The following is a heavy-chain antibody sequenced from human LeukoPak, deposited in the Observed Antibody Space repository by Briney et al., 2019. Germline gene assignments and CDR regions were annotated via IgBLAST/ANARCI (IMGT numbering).Heavy chain of an antibody. D-gene: IGHD1-1*01. CDR3: AKDRNAWRTIFTS. CDR1: GFTFSTYA. J-gene: IGHJ5*02. Sequence: GGSLTLPCAASGFTFSTYAVNWVRQAPGKGLEWVSAISSTGLTTYYADSVRGRFSSSRDNSKNTLYLQMNTLRAEDTAVYYCAKDRNAWRTIFTSWGEGTLATV. CDR2: ISSTGLTT. V-gene: IGHV3-23*01.